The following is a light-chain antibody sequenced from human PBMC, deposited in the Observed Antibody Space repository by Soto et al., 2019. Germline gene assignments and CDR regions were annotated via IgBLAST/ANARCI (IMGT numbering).Light chain of an antibody. CDR1: SSDVGGYNS. CDR2: DVS. V-gene: IGLV2-14*01. J-gene: IGLJ2*01. Sequence: QSALTQPASVSGSPGQSITISCTGASSDVGGYNSVSWYQQHPGKAPKLMVDDVSNRTSGVSNRFSGSKSGNTASLTISGLQAEDEADYYCSSYTTSSPLIFGGGTKLTVL. CDR3: SSYTTSSPLI.